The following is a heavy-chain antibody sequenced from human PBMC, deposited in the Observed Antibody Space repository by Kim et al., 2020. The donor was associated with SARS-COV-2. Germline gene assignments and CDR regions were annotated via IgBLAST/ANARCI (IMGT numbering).Heavy chain of an antibody. CDR2: IKQDGSEK. J-gene: IGHJ4*02. V-gene: IGHV3-7*01. CDR1: GFTFSSYW. CDR3: AREPLFVSSGYVVDY. D-gene: IGHD3-22*01. Sequence: GGSLRLSCAASGFTFSSYWMSWVRQAPGKGLEWVANIKQDGSEKYYVDSVKGRFTISRDNAKNSLYLQMNSLRAEDTAVYYCAREPLFVSSGYVVDYWGQGTLVTVSS.